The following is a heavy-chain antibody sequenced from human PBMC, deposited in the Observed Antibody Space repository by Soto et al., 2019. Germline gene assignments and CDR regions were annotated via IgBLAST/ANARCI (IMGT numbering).Heavy chain of an antibody. CDR2: INHSGST. J-gene: IGHJ4*02. V-gene: IGHV4-34*01. D-gene: IGHD3-3*01. CDR1: GGSFSGYD. Sequence: SETLSLTGGVYGGSFSGYDCSWIRQPPGKGLEWIGEINHSGSTNYNPSLKSRVTISVDTSKNQFSLKLSSVTAADTAVYYCARGQFFGVVTIPYWGQPSPVNVSS. CDR3: ARGQFFGVVTIPY.